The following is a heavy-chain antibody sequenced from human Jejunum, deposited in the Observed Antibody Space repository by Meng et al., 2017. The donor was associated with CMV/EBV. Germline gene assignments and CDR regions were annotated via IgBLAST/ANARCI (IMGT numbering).Heavy chain of an antibody. CDR3: ARRRDYFDS. V-gene: IGHV3-11*01. Sequence: SCAAPGVALSDYYMSWIRQAPGKGLERLSYISSSGTTTYYVDSVRGRFTISRDNAKNSLYLQMSSLRGEDTAVYYCARRRDYFDSWGQGTLVTVSS. CDR1: GVALSDYY. J-gene: IGHJ4*02. CDR2: ISSSGTTT.